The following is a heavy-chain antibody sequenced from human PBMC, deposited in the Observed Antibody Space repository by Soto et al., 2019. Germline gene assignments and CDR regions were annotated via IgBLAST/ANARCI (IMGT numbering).Heavy chain of an antibody. Sequence: GASVKVSCKASGYTFTDYYMHWVRQAPGQGLEWMGWINPNSGGTNYAQKFQGRVTMTRDTSISTAYMELSRLRSDDTAVYYCARDRRARGSYSLYYYYGMDVWGQGTTVTVSS. CDR2: INPNSGGT. CDR1: GYTFTDYY. D-gene: IGHD1-26*01. CDR3: ARDRRARGSYSLYYYYGMDV. J-gene: IGHJ6*02. V-gene: IGHV1-2*02.